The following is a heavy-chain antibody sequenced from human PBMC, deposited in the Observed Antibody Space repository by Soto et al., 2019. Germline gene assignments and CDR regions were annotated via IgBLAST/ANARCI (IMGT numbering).Heavy chain of an antibody. J-gene: IGHJ4*02. CDR2: IYYGGST. V-gene: IGHV4-59*08. CDR3: AKNWNWGSLVH. Sequence: SETLSLTCTVSGDSIXXXYWSWIRQSPGKGLEWIGFIYYGGSTNYNPSLKSRVTISVDTPKNQFSLKLSSVTAADTAVYYCAKNWNWGSLVHWGQGTLVNVSS. CDR1: GDSIXXXY. D-gene: IGHD7-27*01.